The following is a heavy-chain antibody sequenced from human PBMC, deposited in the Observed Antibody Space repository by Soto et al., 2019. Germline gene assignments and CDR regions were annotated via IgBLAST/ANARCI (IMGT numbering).Heavy chain of an antibody. J-gene: IGHJ6*03. CDR3: ARGTPELFCCGGSCYRLTTSYYYYYMDV. V-gene: IGHV3-74*01. D-gene: IGHD2-15*01. Sequence: GGSLRLSCAASGFTFSSYWMHWVRQAPGKGLVWVSRINSDGSSTSYADSVKGRFTISRDNAKNTLYLQMNSLRAEDTAVYYCARGTPELFCCGGSCYRLTTSYYYYYMDVWGKGTTVTVSS. CDR2: INSDGSST. CDR1: GFTFSSYW.